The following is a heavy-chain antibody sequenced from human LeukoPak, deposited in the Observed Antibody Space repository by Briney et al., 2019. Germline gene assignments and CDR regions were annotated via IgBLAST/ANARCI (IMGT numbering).Heavy chain of an antibody. V-gene: IGHV1-2*02. Sequence: GASVKVSCKTSGYTFTDYYMQWARQAPGQGLEWMGWINPNSGGTNYAQKFQGRVTMTRDTSISTAYMELSSLRSDDTAVYYCARGGNIAARPFDYWGQGTLVPVSS. CDR2: INPNSGGT. D-gene: IGHD6-6*01. CDR3: ARGGNIAARPFDY. CDR1: GYTFTDYY. J-gene: IGHJ4*02.